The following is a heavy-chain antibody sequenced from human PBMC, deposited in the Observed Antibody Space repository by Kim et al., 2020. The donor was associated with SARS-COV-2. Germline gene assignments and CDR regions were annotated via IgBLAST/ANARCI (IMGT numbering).Heavy chain of an antibody. D-gene: IGHD3-9*01. Sequence: TISRDNSKNTLYLQMNSLRAEDTAVYYCAKLHYDILTGYYGVLIFYYFDYWGQGTLVTVSS. CDR3: AKLHYDILTGYYGVLIFYYFDY. V-gene: IGHV3-23*01. J-gene: IGHJ4*02.